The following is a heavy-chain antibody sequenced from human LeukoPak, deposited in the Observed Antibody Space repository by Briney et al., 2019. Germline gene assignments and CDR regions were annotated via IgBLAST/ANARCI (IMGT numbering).Heavy chain of an antibody. Sequence: GGSLRLSCAASGFTFSDYWMSWVRQAPGQGLEWVAKINQDGRDQHFVDSVKGRFTISRDNAKNLLFLQMDSLRAEDTAVYYCARDWDDSSGYPFDYWGQGTLVTVSS. V-gene: IGHV3-7*01. CDR3: ARDWDDSSGYPFDY. J-gene: IGHJ4*02. D-gene: IGHD3-22*01. CDR2: INQDGRDQ. CDR1: GFTFSDYW.